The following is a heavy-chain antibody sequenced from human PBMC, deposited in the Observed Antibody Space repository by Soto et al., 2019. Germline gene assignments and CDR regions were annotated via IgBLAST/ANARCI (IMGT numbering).Heavy chain of an antibody. J-gene: IGHJ4*02. CDR2: IYYSGST. CDR3: ARHERVYCSSTSCNY. D-gene: IGHD2-2*01. CDR1: GGSISSSSYY. Sequence: SETLSLTCTVSGGSISSSSYYWGWIRQPPGKGLEWIGSIYYSGSTYYNPSLKSRVTISVDTSKNQFSLKLSSVTAADTAVYYCARHERVYCSSTSCNYWGQGTLVTVSS. V-gene: IGHV4-39*01.